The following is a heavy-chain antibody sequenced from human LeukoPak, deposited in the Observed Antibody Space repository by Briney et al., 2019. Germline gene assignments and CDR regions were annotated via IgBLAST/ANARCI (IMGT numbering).Heavy chain of an antibody. CDR1: GFTFSSYW. V-gene: IGHV3-7*03. CDR3: ARENYYDSNNWFDP. J-gene: IGHJ5*02. CDR2: IKQDGSEK. Sequence: GGSLRLSCAASGFTFSSYWMSWVRQAPGKGLEWVANIKQDGSEKYYVDSVKGRFTISRDNAKNSLYLQMNSLRAEDTAVYYCARENYYDSNNWFDPWGQGTLVTVSS. D-gene: IGHD3-22*01.